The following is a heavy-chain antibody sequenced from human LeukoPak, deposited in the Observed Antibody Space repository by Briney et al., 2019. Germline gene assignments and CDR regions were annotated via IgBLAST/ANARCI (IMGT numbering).Heavy chain of an antibody. CDR1: GGTFSTYA. CDR3: ARIEGDYGVFVY. CDR2: IIPIFGTP. V-gene: IGHV1-69*15. Sequence: SVKVSCKASGGTFSTYAFNWVRQAPGLGLEWMGRIIPIFGTPNYAQKLQGRVTINADESTSTVYMELRSLRSEDTAVYYCARIEGDYGVFVYWGQGTLVTVSS. D-gene: IGHD4-17*01. J-gene: IGHJ4*02.